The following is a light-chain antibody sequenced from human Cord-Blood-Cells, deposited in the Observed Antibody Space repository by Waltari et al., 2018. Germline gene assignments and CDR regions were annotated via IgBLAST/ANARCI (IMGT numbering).Light chain of an antibody. CDR2: DAS. V-gene: IGKV3-11*01. CDR1: QSVSSY. Sequence: EIVLTQSPATLSLSPGERATLSCRASQSVSSYLAWYQQKPGQAPRLLIYDASNRATGIPARFSCSGSETDFTLTISSLEPEDFAVYYCQQRSNWEVTFGPGTKVDIK. CDR3: QQRSNWEVT. J-gene: IGKJ3*01.